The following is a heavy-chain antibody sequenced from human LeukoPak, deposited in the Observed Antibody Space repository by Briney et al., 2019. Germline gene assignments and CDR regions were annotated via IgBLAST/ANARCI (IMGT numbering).Heavy chain of an antibody. CDR3: AKERAPGIAAAGTLDY. D-gene: IGHD6-13*01. CDR2: ISGSGGST. V-gene: IGHV3-23*01. Sequence: GGSLRLSCAASGFTFSSYAMSWVRQAPGKGLEWVSAISGSGGSTYYADSVKGRFTISRDNSKNTLYLQMNSLRAEDTALYYCAKERAPGIAAAGTLDYWGQGTLVTVSS. CDR1: GFTFSSYA. J-gene: IGHJ4*02.